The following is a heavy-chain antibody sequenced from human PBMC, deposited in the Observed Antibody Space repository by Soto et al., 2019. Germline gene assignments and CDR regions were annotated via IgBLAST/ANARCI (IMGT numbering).Heavy chain of an antibody. V-gene: IGHV3-33*01. D-gene: IGHD5-12*01. Sequence: QVQLVESGGGVVQPGRSLRLSCAASGFTFSSYGMHWVRQAPGKGLEWVAVIWYDGSNKYYADSVKGRFTISRDNSKNTLYLKMISLRAEDTAVYYCAGDGSGYDFIDYWGQGTLVTVSS. J-gene: IGHJ4*02. CDR1: GFTFSSYG. CDR2: IWYDGSNK. CDR3: AGDGSGYDFIDY.